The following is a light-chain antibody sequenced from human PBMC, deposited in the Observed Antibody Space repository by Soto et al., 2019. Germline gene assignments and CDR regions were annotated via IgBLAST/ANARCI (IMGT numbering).Light chain of an antibody. CDR2: VAS. Sequence: DTQMTQSPSSLSAFVGDRVTITCRASQSINNYLNWYQQKPGKAPKLLIYVASSLQSGVPSRFSGSGSGTDFTLTISSLQPDDFATYFCQQTYDAPPWTFGQGTKVEIK. J-gene: IGKJ1*01. V-gene: IGKV1-39*01. CDR3: QQTYDAPPWT. CDR1: QSINNY.